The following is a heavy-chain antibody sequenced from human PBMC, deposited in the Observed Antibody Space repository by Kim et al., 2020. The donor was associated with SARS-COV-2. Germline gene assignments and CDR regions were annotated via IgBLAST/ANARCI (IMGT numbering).Heavy chain of an antibody. V-gene: IGHV4-39*02. D-gene: IGHD3-10*02. J-gene: IGHJ6*02. Sequence: SETLSLTCIVSGGSISSINYYWGWIRQPPGKGLEWIGSFYFSGSTYYNPSLRSRVTVSVDMSKKHFSLELSSVTAADTAVYYCAINVRGTHFKGGMDVWGQGTTVTVSS. CDR3: AINVRGTHFKGGMDV. CDR1: GGSISSINYY. CDR2: FYFSGST.